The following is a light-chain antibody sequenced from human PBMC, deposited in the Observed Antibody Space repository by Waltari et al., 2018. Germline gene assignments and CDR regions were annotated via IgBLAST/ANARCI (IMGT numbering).Light chain of an antibody. V-gene: IGLV2-14*04. Sequence: YQQHPGRATKLIRYDVIKRPAGVSASFSASNSADTASLTILGLQAEDEADYYCNSYATANSWVFDGGTKLTVL. CDR3: NSYATANSWV. CDR2: DVI. J-gene: IGLJ3*02.